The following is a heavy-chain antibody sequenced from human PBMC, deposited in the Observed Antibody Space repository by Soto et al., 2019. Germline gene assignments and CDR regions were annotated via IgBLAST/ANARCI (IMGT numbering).Heavy chain of an antibody. CDR3: AREDAPFGYCSSTSCYYYYYGMDV. CDR1: GYTFTSYG. V-gene: IGHV1-18*04. D-gene: IGHD2-2*01. J-gene: IGHJ6*02. CDR2: ISAYNGNT. Sequence: ASVKVSCKASGYTFTSYGISWVRQAPGQGLEWMGWISAYNGNTNYAQKLQGRVTMTTDTSTSTAYMELRSLRSDDTAVYYCAREDAPFGYCSSTSCYYYYYGMDVWGQGTRITVS.